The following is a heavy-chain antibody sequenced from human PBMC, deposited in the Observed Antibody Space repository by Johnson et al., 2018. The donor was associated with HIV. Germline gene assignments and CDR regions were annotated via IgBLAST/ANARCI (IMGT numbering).Heavy chain of an antibody. CDR1: RFTFDDYA. J-gene: IGHJ3*02. CDR3: ARDSQWELRPDAFDI. Sequence: VQLVESGGGLVQPGGSLRLSCETSRFTFDDYAMHWVRQAPGKGLEWVSLINWDGDSTYYADSVKGRFTISRDNAKNSLYLQMNSLRAEDTAVYYCARDSQWELRPDAFDIWGQGTMVTVSS. CDR2: INWDGDST. D-gene: IGHD1-26*01. V-gene: IGHV3-43D*03.